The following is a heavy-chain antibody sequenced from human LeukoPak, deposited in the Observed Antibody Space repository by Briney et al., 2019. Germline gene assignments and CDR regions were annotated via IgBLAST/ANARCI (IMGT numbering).Heavy chain of an antibody. V-gene: IGHV4-30-4*01. Sequence: PSETLSLTCTVSGGSISSGDYYWSWIRQPPGKGLEWIGYIYHSGSTYYNPSLKSRVIISVDTSKNQFSLKLSSVTAADTAVYYCASLLVVVAATNEYNWFDPWGQGTLVTVSS. J-gene: IGHJ5*02. CDR3: ASLLVVVAATNEYNWFDP. D-gene: IGHD2-15*01. CDR2: IYHSGST. CDR1: GGSISSGDYY.